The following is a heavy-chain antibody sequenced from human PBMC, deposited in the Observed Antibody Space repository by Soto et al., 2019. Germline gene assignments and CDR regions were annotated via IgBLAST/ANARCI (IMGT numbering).Heavy chain of an antibody. D-gene: IGHD2-15*01. Sequence: GASVKVSCKVSGYTLTELSMHWVRQAPGKGLEWMGGFDPEDGETIYAQKFQGRVTKTEDTSTDTAYMELSSLRSEDTAVYYCATLGYCSGGSCYGWGQGTLVTVSS. CDR2: FDPEDGET. V-gene: IGHV1-24*01. CDR1: GYTLTELS. J-gene: IGHJ4*02. CDR3: ATLGYCSGGSCYG.